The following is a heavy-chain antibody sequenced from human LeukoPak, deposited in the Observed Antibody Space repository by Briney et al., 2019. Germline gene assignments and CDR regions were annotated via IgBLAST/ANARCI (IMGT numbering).Heavy chain of an antibody. J-gene: IGHJ6*02. CDR3: ATIARITIFGVVKEGYYYYGMDV. D-gene: IGHD3-3*01. CDR2: IIPILGIA. Sequence: GASVKVSCKASGGTFSSYAISWVRQAPGQGLEWMGRIIPILGIANYAQKFQGRVTMTEDTSTDTAYMELSSLRSEDTAVYYCATIARITIFGVVKEGYYYYGMDVWGQGTTVTVSS. V-gene: IGHV1-69*04. CDR1: GGTFSSYA.